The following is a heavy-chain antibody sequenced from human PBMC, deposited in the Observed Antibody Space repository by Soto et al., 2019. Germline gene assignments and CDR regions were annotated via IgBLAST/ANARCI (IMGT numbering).Heavy chain of an antibody. CDR3: TTDRIQLWSYYYYGMDV. V-gene: IGHV3-15*07. J-gene: IGHJ6*02. CDR2: IKSKTDGGTT. D-gene: IGHD5-18*01. CDR1: GFTFSNAW. Sequence: GGSLRLSCAASGFTFSNAWMNWVRQAPGKGLEWVGRIKSKTDGGTTDYAAPVKGRFTISRDDSKNTLYLQMNSLKTEDTAVYYCTTDRIQLWSYYYYGMDVWGQGTTVTVSS.